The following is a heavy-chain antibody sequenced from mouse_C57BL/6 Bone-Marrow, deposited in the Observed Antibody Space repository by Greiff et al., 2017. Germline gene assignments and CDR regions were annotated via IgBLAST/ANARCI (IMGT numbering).Heavy chain of an antibody. D-gene: IGHD3-3*01. V-gene: IGHV7-3*01. Sequence: EVKLMESGGGLVQPGGSLSLSCAASGFTFTDYYMSWVRQPPGKALEWLGFIRNKANGYTTEYSASVKGRFTISRDNSQSILYLQMNALRAEDSATYYCARYQGRYARDSGGQGTSATVPS. CDR3: ARYQGRYARDS. CDR1: GFTFTDYY. CDR2: IRNKANGYTT. J-gene: IGHJ4*01.